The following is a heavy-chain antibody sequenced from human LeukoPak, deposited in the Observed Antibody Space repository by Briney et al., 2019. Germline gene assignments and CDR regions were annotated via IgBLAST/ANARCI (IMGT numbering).Heavy chain of an antibody. V-gene: IGHV3-33*01. Sequence: GGSLRLSCAASGFTFSSYVMHWVRQAPGKGLEWVAVTWYDGTNKYFADSVRGRYSISRDNSKNTLYLQMNSLRAEDTAVYYCARGDRSSWFNFDYWGQGTLVTVSS. CDR1: GFTFSSYV. CDR3: ARGDRSSWFNFDY. D-gene: IGHD6-13*01. J-gene: IGHJ4*02. CDR2: TWYDGTNK.